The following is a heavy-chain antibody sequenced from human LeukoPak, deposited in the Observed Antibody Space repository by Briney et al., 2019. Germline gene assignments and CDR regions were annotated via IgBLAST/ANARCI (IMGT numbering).Heavy chain of an antibody. CDR3: ARRTFGGVIAY. CDR1: GYSISSGYY. V-gene: IGHV4-38-2*02. Sequence: SETLSLTCTVSGYSISSGYYWGWIRQPPGKGLEWIGNIYHSGSTNYSPSLKSRVTLSVDTSKNQFSLRLSSVTAADTAVYYCARRTFGGVIAYWGQGTLVTVSS. CDR2: IYHSGST. J-gene: IGHJ4*02. D-gene: IGHD3-16*02.